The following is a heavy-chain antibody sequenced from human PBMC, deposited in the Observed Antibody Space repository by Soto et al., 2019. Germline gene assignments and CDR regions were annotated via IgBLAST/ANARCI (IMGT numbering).Heavy chain of an antibody. V-gene: IGHV4-61*01. Sequence: SETLSLTCTVSGGSVSSVSYYWSWIRQPPGKGLEWIGYIYYSGNTNYNPSLKSRVTMSVDTSKKQFSLKLTSVTAADTAVYYCARYSNNWFQTEGMDVWGQGTTVTVSS. J-gene: IGHJ6*02. CDR1: GGSVSSVSYY. CDR2: IYYSGNT. D-gene: IGHD6-13*01. CDR3: ARYSNNWFQTEGMDV.